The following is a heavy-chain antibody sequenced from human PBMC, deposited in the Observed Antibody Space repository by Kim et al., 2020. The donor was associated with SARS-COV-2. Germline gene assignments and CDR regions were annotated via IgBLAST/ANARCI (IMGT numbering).Heavy chain of an antibody. CDR3: TGHYHYDA. V-gene: IGHV4-61*07. D-gene: IGHD3-22*01. Sequence: RGRSDHNPSLKRRVTLSLDTSRNPFSLKLSSVTAADTAIYFCTGHYHYDAWGQGAVVTVSS. CDR2: RGRS. J-gene: IGHJ4*02.